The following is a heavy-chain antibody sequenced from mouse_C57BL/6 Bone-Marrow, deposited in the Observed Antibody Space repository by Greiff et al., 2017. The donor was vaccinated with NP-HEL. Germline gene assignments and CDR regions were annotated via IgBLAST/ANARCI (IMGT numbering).Heavy chain of an antibody. V-gene: IGHV1-81*01. CDR3: ARDYYGLYYFDY. Sequence: QVQLQQSGAELARPGASVKLSCKASGYTFPSYGISWVKQRTGQGLEWIGEIYPRSGNTYYNEKFKGKATLTADKSSSTAYMELRSLTSEDSAVYFCARDYYGLYYFDYWGQGTTLTVSS. CDR1: GYTFPSYG. J-gene: IGHJ2*01. D-gene: IGHD2-1*01. CDR2: IYPRSGNT.